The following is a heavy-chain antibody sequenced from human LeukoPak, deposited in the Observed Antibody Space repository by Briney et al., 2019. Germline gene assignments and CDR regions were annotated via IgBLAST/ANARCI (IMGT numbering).Heavy chain of an antibody. Sequence: KPSETLSLTCTVSGVSISSSSYYWDWIRQSPGKGLEWIGNIYSGGSTYYTPSLKSRVTISVDTSKNQFSLKLSSVTAADTAIYFCARHSRSGSGGYENAFDIWGQGTMVTVSS. CDR2: IYSGGST. CDR3: ARHSRSGSGGYENAFDI. V-gene: IGHV4-39*01. CDR1: GVSISSSSYY. J-gene: IGHJ3*02. D-gene: IGHD5-12*01.